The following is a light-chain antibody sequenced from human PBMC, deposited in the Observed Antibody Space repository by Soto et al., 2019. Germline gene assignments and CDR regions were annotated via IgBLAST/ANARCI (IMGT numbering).Light chain of an antibody. CDR3: CSNVGGSSPQWV. Sequence: QSALTQPASVSGSPGQSITISCTGTSNDVGGYNLVSWFQQHPGKAPKLMISEVNKRPSGVSNRFSGSKSANTASLTISGLQAEDEADYYCCSNVGGSSPQWVFGGGTKVTVL. CDR1: SNDVGGYNL. CDR2: EVN. J-gene: IGLJ3*02. V-gene: IGLV2-23*02.